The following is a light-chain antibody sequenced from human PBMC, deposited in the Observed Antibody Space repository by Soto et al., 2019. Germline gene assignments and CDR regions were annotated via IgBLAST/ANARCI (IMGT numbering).Light chain of an antibody. V-gene: IGLV1-40*01. CDR1: SSNIGAHYD. CDR2: GNS. CDR3: ISYTVSRSYV. Sequence: QSALTQPPSVSGAPGQRVTISCTGSSSNIGAHYDVHWYQQLPGTAPKLLIYGNSNRPSGVPDRFSGSKSGTSASLAITGLQAEDEADYYCISYTVSRSYVFGTGTKLTVL. J-gene: IGLJ1*01.